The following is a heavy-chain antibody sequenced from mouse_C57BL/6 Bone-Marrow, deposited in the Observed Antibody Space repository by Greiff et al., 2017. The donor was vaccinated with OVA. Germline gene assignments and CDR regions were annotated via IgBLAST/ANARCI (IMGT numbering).Heavy chain of an antibody. J-gene: IGHJ2*01. Sequence: EVPLVESGGGLVQPGGSLSLSCAASGFTFTDYYMSWVRQPPGKALEWLGFIRNKANGYTTDYSATVKGRVTISRDNSPSILYLQMTALRAEDSATYYCARLDPGYWGQGTTLTVSS. CDR3: ARLDPGY. CDR1: GFTFTDYY. CDR2: IRNKANGYTT. V-gene: IGHV7-3*01.